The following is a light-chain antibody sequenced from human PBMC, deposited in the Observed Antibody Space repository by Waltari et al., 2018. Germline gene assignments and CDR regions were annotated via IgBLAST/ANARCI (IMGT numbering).Light chain of an antibody. Sequence: QSVLTQPPSASAAPGQRVNISCSGSTSNIGNNFVYWYQQLPGTAPRLVIHRDSQRPSWIPDRFSGSKSGTSASLAISGLRSEDEADYYCASWDDILIGRLFGGGTKLTVL. J-gene: IGLJ2*01. V-gene: IGLV1-47*01. CDR3: ASWDDILIGRL. CDR1: TSNIGNNF. CDR2: RDS.